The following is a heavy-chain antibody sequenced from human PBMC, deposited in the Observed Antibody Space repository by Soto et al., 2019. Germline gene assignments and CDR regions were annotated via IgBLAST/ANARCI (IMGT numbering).Heavy chain of an antibody. J-gene: IGHJ6*02. D-gene: IGHD6-19*01. CDR3: ARGRXSGWYWGLDYYYYGMDV. V-gene: IGHV3-33*01. Sequence: PGGSLRLSCAASGFTFSGYGMHWVRQAPGKGLEWVAVIWYDGSNKYYADSVKGRFTISRDNSKNTLYLQMNSLRAEDTAVYYCARGRXSGWYWGLDYYYYGMDVWGQGTTVTVSS. CDR1: GFTFSGYG. CDR2: IWYDGSNK.